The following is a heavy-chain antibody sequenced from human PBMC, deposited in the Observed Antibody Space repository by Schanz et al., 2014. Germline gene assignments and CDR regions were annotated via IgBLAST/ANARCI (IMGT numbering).Heavy chain of an antibody. CDR1: GFTFSTYA. D-gene: IGHD3-22*01. Sequence: EAQLLASGGGLVQPGGSLRLSCAASGFTFSTYAMIWVRQAPGKGLEWVSAISGSGGSTYYADSVKGRFTISRDNSKNTLYLQMNSLRAEDTAVYYCAKDPSHGDYDYYFDYWGHGTLVTVSS. CDR3: AKDPSHGDYDYYFDY. V-gene: IGHV3-23*01. CDR2: ISGSGGST. J-gene: IGHJ4*01.